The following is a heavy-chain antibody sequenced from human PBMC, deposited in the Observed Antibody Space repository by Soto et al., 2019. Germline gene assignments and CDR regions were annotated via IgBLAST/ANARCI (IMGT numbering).Heavy chain of an antibody. CDR1: GYRFTTYW. CDR3: EPVSGDYLAYGLDV. V-gene: IGHV5-51*01. CDR2: VYPHDSDT. J-gene: IGHJ6*02. D-gene: IGHD3-3*01. Sequence: GESLKISCKGSGYRFTTYWIAWVRQMPGKGLEWMGTVYPHDSDTRYSPSFQGQVTISAAESITTAYLQWSSLKASHTDMYSREPVSGDYLAYGLDVWGQGTTVTVSS.